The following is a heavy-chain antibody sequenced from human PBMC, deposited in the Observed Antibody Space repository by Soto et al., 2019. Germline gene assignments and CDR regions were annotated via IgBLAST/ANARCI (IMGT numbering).Heavy chain of an antibody. CDR2: VKSKSDGETT. CDR1: GFTFTNAW. Sequence: VQLLESGGGLVKPGESLRLSCAASGFTFTNAWMGWVRQAPGKGLEWVGRVKSKSDGETTDYAAPVKGRFTISRDDSKNTLYLQMNSLNAEDTAVYYCSTDRRIASSDYWDQGTLVTVSS. J-gene: IGHJ4*02. V-gene: IGHV3-15*01. CDR3: STDRRIASSDY. D-gene: IGHD2-21*01.